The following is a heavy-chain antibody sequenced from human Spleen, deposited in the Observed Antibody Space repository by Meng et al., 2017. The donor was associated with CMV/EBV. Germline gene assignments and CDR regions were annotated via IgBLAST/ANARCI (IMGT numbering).Heavy chain of an antibody. CDR1: GFTFSDYY. V-gene: IGHV3-11*01. CDR2: ISSSGSIR. Sequence: LSLTCAASGFTFSDYYMNWIRQAPGKGLEWLSYISSSGSIRYYADSVKGRFTISRDNAKNSLYLQMNSLRAEDTAVYYCARASDSSGYYPGYFDYWGQGTLVTVSS. J-gene: IGHJ4*02. D-gene: IGHD3-22*01. CDR3: ARASDSSGYYPGYFDY.